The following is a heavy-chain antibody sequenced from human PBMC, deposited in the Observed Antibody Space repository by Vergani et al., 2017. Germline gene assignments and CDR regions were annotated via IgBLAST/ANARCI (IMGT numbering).Heavy chain of an antibody. V-gene: IGHV3-21*04. CDR2: ISSSSTFI. J-gene: IGHJ4*02. D-gene: IGHD6-6*01. Sequence: EVQLVESGGGLIKPGGSLRLSCAASGFTFSSYSMNWVRQAPGKGLEWVSYISSSSTFIYYADSVKGRFTISRDNAKNSLFLQMNSLRAEDTAVYYCARERTEGSSFLDYWGQGTLVTVSS. CDR1: GFTFSSYS. CDR3: ARERTEGSSFLDY.